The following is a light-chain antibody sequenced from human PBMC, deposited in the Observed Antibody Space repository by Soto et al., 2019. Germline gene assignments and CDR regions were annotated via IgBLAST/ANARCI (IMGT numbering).Light chain of an antibody. CDR1: SSDVGANDY. J-gene: IGLJ2*01. CDR3: SSNTASHTLE. V-gene: IGLV2-11*01. Sequence: QSVLTQPRSVSGSPGQSVTISCTGTSSDVGANDYVSWYQQHPGKVPKVMIYSVNKRPSGVPDRFSGSKSGNTASLTISGLQAEDEADYYCSSNTASHTLEFGGGTKVTVL. CDR2: SVN.